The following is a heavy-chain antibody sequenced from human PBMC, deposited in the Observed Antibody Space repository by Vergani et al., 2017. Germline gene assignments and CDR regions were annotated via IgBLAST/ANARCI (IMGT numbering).Heavy chain of an antibody. CDR2: ISGSGGST. D-gene: IGHD1-26*01. CDR1: GFTFSSYA. CDR3: ARARIVGAKRGYYFDY. J-gene: IGHJ4*02. V-gene: IGHV3-23*01. Sequence: EVQLLESGGGLVQPGGSLRLSCAASGFTFSSYAMSWVRQAPGKGLGWVSAISGSGGSTYYADSVKGRFTISRDNSKNTLYLQMNSLRAEDTAVYYCARARIVGAKRGYYFDYWGQGTLVTVSS.